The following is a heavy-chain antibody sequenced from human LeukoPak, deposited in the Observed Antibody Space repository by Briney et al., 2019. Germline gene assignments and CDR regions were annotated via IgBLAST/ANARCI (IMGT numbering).Heavy chain of an antibody. CDR2: IKSKTDGGTT. CDR3: VSGTGWIFDY. CDR1: GFTFSNAW. J-gene: IGHJ4*02. Sequence: SLRLSCAASGFTFSNAWMSWVRQAPGKGLEWVGRIKSKTDGGTTDYAAPVKGRFTISRDDSKNTLYLQMNSLKTEDTAVYYCVSGTGWIFDYWGQGTLVTVSS. D-gene: IGHD6-19*01. V-gene: IGHV3-15*01.